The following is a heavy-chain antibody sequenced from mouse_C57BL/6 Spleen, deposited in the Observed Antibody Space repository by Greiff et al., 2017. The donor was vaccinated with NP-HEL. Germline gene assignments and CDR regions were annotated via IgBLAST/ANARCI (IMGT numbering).Heavy chain of an antibody. D-gene: IGHD2-5*01. V-gene: IGHV1-59*01. CDR2: IDPSDSYT. CDR1: GYTFTSYW. CDR3: ATPYYSNYVAWFAY. J-gene: IGHJ3*01. Sequence: QVQLQQPGVELVRPGTSVKLSCKASGYTFTSYWMHWVKQRPGQGLEWIGVIDPSDSYTNYNQKFKGKATLTVDTSSSTAYMQLSSLTSEDSAVYYCATPYYSNYVAWFAYWGQGTLVTVSA.